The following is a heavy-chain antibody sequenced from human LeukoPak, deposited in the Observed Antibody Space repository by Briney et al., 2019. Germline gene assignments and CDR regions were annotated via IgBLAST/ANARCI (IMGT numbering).Heavy chain of an antibody. CDR1: GYTFTSYD. CDR2: MNPNSGNT. Sequence: VSVKVSCKASGYTFTSYDINWVRQATGQGLEWMGWMNPNSGNTGYVQKFQGRVTMTRNTSISTAYMELSSLRSEDTAVYYCARGILSDDAFDIWGQGTMVTVSS. CDR3: ARGILSDDAFDI. J-gene: IGHJ3*02. V-gene: IGHV1-8*01.